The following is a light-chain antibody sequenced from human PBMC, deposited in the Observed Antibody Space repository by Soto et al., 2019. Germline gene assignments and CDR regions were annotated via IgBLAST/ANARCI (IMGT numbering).Light chain of an antibody. CDR3: QQYGSSST. J-gene: IGKJ5*01. Sequence: IVLTQYPGTLSLSPGERATLSCMASQSVSSSYLAWYQQKPGQAPRLLIYGASSRPTGIPDRFSGSGSGTDFTLTISRLEPEDFAVYYCQQYGSSSTFGQGTRLEI. CDR1: QSVSSSY. V-gene: IGKV3-20*01. CDR2: GAS.